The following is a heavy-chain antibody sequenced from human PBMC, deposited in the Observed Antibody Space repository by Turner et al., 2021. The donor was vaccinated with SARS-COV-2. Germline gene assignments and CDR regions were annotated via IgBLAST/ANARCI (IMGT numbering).Heavy chain of an antibody. CDR1: GGSISSSSYF. CDR2: IYYSGNT. CDR3: ERQAAGQGLDY. J-gene: IGHJ4*02. D-gene: IGHD3-10*01. V-gene: IGHV4-39*01. Sequence: QVQLPASGPGLVKPSETLSLTCTVSGGSISSSSYFLGWIRQPPTKDLEWIGSIYYSGNTDYNPTLKSRVSLSIDQSKNQFSLNLTSVTAADTALLYCERQAAGQGLDYWGRGILVTVSS.